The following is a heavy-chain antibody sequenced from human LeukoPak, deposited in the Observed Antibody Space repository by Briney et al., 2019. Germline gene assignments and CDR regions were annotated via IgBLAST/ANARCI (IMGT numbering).Heavy chain of an antibody. CDR1: GYTFTGYY. D-gene: IGHD2-2*02. J-gene: IGHJ3*01. CDR3: ARERGYCGSSTCFTSDAFDF. CDR2: INPNSGGT. V-gene: IGHV1-2*04. Sequence: ASVKVSCKASGYTFTGYYMHWVRQAPGQGLEWMGWINPNSGGTNYAQKFQGWVTMTRDTSISTAYMELSRLRSDDTAVYYCARERGYCGSSTCFTSDAFDFWGQGTMVTVSS.